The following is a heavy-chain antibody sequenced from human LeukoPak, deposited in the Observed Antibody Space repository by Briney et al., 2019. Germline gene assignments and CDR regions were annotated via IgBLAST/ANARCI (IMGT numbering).Heavy chain of an antibody. CDR2: INTNTGNP. CDR1: GYTFTSYA. J-gene: IGHJ5*02. V-gene: IGHV7-4-1*02. D-gene: IGHD3-9*01. CDR3: ARVALRYFDWLSINQNWFDP. Sequence: ASVKVSCKASGYTFTSYAMNWVRQAPGQGLEWMGWINTNTGNPTYAQGFTGRFVFSLDTSVSTAYLQISSLKAEDTAVYYCARVALRYFDWLSINQNWFDPWGQGTLVTVSS.